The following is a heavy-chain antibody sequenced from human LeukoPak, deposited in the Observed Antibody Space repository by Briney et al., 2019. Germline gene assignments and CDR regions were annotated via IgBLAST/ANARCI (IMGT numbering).Heavy chain of an antibody. CDR2: LYSDGNT. Sequence: GGSLRLSCSASGFTVITNDMTWVRQAPGKGLEWVSVLYSDGNTKYADSVQGRFTISRDNSKNTLYLEMNSLSPDDTAVYYCARGVEPLAANTLAYWGQGTLVTVSS. CDR1: GFTVITND. V-gene: IGHV3-53*01. J-gene: IGHJ4*02. CDR3: ARGVEPLAANTLAY. D-gene: IGHD1-14*01.